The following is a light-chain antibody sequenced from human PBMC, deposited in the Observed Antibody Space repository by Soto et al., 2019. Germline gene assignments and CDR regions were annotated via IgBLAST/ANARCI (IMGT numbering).Light chain of an antibody. J-gene: IGLJ1*01. CDR2: EVN. Sequence: QSVLXQPASASGSAGQSVAISWTGTSSDVGGYNYVSWYQQHPGKAPKLMIYEVNKRPSGVPDRFSGSKSGNTASLTVSGLQAEDEADYYCSSYAGSSNVFGTGTKVTVL. CDR1: SSDVGGYNY. CDR3: SSYAGSSNV. V-gene: IGLV2-8*01.